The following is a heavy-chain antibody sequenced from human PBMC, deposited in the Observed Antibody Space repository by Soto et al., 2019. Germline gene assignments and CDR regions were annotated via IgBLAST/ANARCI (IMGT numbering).Heavy chain of an antibody. J-gene: IGHJ4*02. CDR2: ISYDGSNK. V-gene: IGHV3-30*03. Sequence: PGGSLRLSCAASGFTFSSYGMHWVRLAPGKELEWVAVISYDGSNKYYADSVKGRFTISRDNSKNTLYLQMNSLRTEDTAVYYCVRENEYYDSSGVDYWGQGTLVTVSS. CDR1: GFTFSSYG. CDR3: VRENEYYDSSGVDY. D-gene: IGHD3-22*01.